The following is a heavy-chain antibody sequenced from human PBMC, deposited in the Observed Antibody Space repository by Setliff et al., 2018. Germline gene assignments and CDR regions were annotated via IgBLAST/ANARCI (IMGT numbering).Heavy chain of an antibody. D-gene: IGHD3-22*01. J-gene: IGHJ4*02. CDR2: IYYSGNSNYDT. CDR1: GGSINSYY. V-gene: IGHV4-59*01. Sequence: SETLSLTCIVSGGSINSYYWNWIRQPPGKGLEWIGYIYYSGNSNYDTNYNPSLKSRVTILPDTSKNQFSLILSSVTAADTAVYYCARAITVIDGPLAEYYFDYWGQGTLVTVSS. CDR3: ARAITVIDGPLAEYYFDY.